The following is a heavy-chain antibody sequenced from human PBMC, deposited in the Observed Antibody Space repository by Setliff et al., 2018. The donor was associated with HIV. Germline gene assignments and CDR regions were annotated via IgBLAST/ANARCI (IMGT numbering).Heavy chain of an antibody. Sequence: ASVKVSCKASGYSFTTYAISWVRQAPGQGLEWMGWISAYNGNTLYAQKFQGRVTMTTDTSTSTAYMDLRSLRAEDTAVYYCARDFYGSGRSACFDYWGQGTLVTVSS. CDR3: ARDFYGSGRSACFDY. V-gene: IGHV1-18*01. D-gene: IGHD3-10*01. CDR2: ISAYNGNT. CDR1: GYSFTTYA. J-gene: IGHJ4*02.